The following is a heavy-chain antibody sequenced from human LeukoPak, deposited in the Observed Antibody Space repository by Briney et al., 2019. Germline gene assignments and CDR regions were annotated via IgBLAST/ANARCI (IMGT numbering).Heavy chain of an antibody. D-gene: IGHD2-2*01. CDR3: ARAGGYCSSTSCQNWFDP. CDR2: IYTSGST. J-gene: IGHJ5*02. Sequence: SETPSLTCTVSGGSISSGSYYWSWIRQPAGKGLEWIRRIYTSGSTNYNPSLKSRVAISVDTSKNQFSLKLSSVTAADTAVYYCARAGGYCSSTSCQNWFDPWGQETLVTVSS. V-gene: IGHV4-61*02. CDR1: GGSISSGSYY.